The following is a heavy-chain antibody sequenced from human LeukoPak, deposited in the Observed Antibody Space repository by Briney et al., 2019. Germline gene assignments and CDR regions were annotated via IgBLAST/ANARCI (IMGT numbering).Heavy chain of an antibody. Sequence: PGGSPRLSCAASGFTFSSYSMNWVRQAPGKGLEWVSSISSSSSYIYYADSVKGRFTISRDNAKNSLYLQMNSLRAEDTAVYYCARDAEGIVVVPAAESSYWYFDLWGRGTLVTVSS. J-gene: IGHJ2*01. CDR1: GFTFSSYS. CDR3: ARDAEGIVVVPAAESSYWYFDL. D-gene: IGHD2-2*01. V-gene: IGHV3-21*01. CDR2: ISSSSSYI.